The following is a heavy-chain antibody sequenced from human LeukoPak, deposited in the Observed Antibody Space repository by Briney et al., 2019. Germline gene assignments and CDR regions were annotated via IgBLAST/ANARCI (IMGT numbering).Heavy chain of an antibody. CDR2: IKQDGSEK. CDR3: ARGEYHLPFDI. V-gene: IGHV3-7*04. CDR1: GFTLSSYW. D-gene: IGHD2-2*01. J-gene: IGHJ3*02. Sequence: GGSLRLSCAASGFTLSSYWMSWVRQAPGKGLEWAANIKQDGSEKYYVDSVKGRFTISRDNAKNSLYLEMNSLRADDTAVYYCARGEYHLPFDIWGQGTMVTVSS.